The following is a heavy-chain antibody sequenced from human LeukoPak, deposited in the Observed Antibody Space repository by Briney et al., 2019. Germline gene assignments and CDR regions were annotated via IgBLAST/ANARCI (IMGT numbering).Heavy chain of an antibody. V-gene: IGHV3-74*01. Sequence: GGSLRLSCAASGFTFSSYWMHWVRQAPGKGLVWVSRINSDGSSTTYADFVKGRFIISRDNAKNTLYLEMDSLRAEDTAVYYYARGSTRKWELLDYWGQGTLATVSS. CDR1: GFTFSSYW. D-gene: IGHD1-26*01. CDR3: ARGSTRKWELLDY. J-gene: IGHJ4*02. CDR2: INSDGSST.